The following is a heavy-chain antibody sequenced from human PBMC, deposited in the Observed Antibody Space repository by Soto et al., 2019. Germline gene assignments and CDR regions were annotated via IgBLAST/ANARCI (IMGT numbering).Heavy chain of an antibody. CDR1: KISLSTSGMC. Sequence: PRLGKATKTLTLTCTYTKISLSTSGMCVSWIRQPPGKALEWLALIDWDDDKYYSTSLKTRLTISKDTSKNQVVLTMTNMDPVDTATYYCARIFLAGTKSFDYWGPGTLVTVS. CDR3: ARIFLAGTKSFDY. J-gene: IGHJ4*02. D-gene: IGHD6-19*01. V-gene: IGHV2-70*01. CDR2: IDWDDDK.